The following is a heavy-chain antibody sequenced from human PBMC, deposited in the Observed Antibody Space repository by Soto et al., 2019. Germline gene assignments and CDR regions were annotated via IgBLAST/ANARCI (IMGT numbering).Heavy chain of an antibody. CDR1: GGSISSYF. J-gene: IGHJ2*01. Sequence: QVQLQESGPGLVKPSETLSLTCTVSGGSISSYFWSWIRQPPGKGLEWIGYIYYTGSTNYNPSLKRRVHISVDTSKNQFALQPSSVTAADTAVYYCATFNWYFALWGRGTLVTVSS. CDR3: ATFNWYFAL. CDR2: IYYTGST. V-gene: IGHV4-59*01.